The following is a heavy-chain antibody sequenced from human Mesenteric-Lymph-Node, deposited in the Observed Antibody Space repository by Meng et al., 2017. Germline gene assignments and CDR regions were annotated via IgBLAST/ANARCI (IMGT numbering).Heavy chain of an antibody. CDR1: GGSLSDYY. CDR2: ITNRGSA. V-gene: IGHV4-34*01. D-gene: IGHD2-2*01. Sequence: QVQLQQWGTGLLKPSETLSRTCAVYGGSLSDYYWSWIRQSPGKGLEWIGEITNRGSANYNPSLKSRVTISVDTSKNQLSLKLSSVTAADTAVYYCARGGYCSSTSCPRPLYWGQGTLVTVSS. CDR3: ARGGYCSSTSCPRPLY. J-gene: IGHJ4*02.